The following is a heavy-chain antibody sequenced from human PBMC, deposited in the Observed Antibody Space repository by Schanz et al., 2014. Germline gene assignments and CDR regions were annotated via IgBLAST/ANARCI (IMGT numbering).Heavy chain of an antibody. D-gene: IGHD5-12*01. CDR3: ARARYTGYDCSGY. CDR2: INPNSGET. Sequence: QVQLVQSGPAVKKPGASMKVSCLASGYSFTEYFLHWVRQAPGQGLEWMGWINPNSGETNYEQKFQGRDALTSDTSIRTAFMELSGLTSDDSATYFCARARYTGYDCSGYWGQGTLLIVSS. CDR1: GYSFTEYF. V-gene: IGHV1-2*02. J-gene: IGHJ4*02.